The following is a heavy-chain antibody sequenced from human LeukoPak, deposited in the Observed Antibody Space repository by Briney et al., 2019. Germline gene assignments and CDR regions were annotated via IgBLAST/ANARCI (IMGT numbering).Heavy chain of an antibody. J-gene: IGHJ4*02. CDR2: ISGSGGST. CDR3: AKGSGYSSGWYFDY. Sequence: GSLRLSCAASGFTFSSYWMSWVRQAPGKGLEWVSAISGSGGSTYYADSVKGRFTISRDNSKNTLYLQMNSLRAEDTAVYYCAKGSGYSSGWYFDYWGQGTLVTVSS. D-gene: IGHD6-19*01. CDR1: GFTFSSYW. V-gene: IGHV3-23*01.